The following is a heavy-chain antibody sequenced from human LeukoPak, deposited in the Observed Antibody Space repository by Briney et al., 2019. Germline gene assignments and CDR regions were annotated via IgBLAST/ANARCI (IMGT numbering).Heavy chain of an antibody. CDR2: VSGSGTAT. J-gene: IGHJ4*02. Sequence: PGGSLRLSCAASGFTFSSYAMSWVRQAPGKGLEWVSVVSGSGTATYYADSVKGRFSIPRDNSKNTLYVQMNSLSPEDTAIYYCAKGPVVPVATYFFDYWGQGTLVIVSS. CDR3: AKGPVVPVATYFFDY. D-gene: IGHD2-2*01. V-gene: IGHV3-23*01. CDR1: GFTFSSYA.